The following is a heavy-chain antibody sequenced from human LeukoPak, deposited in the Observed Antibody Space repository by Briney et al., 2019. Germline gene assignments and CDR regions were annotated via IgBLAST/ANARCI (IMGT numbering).Heavy chain of an antibody. Sequence: GASVKVSCKASGYDFTSYAMHWVRQAPGQRLEWMGWINAGNGNTKYSQKFQDRVTVTRDTSTSTAYMELSSLRSEDTAVYYCAKDEKGYYHDTSGYPDAFDIWAKGQWSPSLQ. D-gene: IGHD3-22*01. CDR3: AKDEKGYYHDTSGYPDAFDI. CDR1: GYDFTSYA. V-gene: IGHV1-3*01. CDR2: INAGNGNT. J-gene: IGHJ3*02.